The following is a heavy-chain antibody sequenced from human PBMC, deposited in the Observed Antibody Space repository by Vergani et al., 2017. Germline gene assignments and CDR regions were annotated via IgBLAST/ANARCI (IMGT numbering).Heavy chain of an antibody. CDR2: IYNRGTT. CDR3: AKVAVGTGWXFDL. J-gene: IGHJ2*01. D-gene: IGHD2-15*01. Sequence: QVQLQESGPGLVKPSETLSLTCTVSGGSLSSYYWSWIRQPAGKALAWIANIYNRGTTNYNPSVNIPVTISVDTSKNQFSLTLSSATAADTAVYYCAKVAVGTGWXFDLWGRGTLVTVSS. CDR1: GGSLSSYY. V-gene: IGHV4-59*01.